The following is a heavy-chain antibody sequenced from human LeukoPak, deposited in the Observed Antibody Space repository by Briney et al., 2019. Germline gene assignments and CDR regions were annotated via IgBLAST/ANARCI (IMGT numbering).Heavy chain of an antibody. Sequence: SQTLSLTCTVCGGSISSGSYYWSWIRQPAGKGLEWIGRIYSSGSTSYNPSLKRRVTISVDTSKNQFSLNLSSVAAADTAVYYCARTPIVGAFDFWGQGTLVTVSS. CDR3: ARTPIVGAFDF. V-gene: IGHV4-61*02. J-gene: IGHJ4*02. CDR2: IYSSGST. D-gene: IGHD1-26*01. CDR1: GGSISSGSYY.